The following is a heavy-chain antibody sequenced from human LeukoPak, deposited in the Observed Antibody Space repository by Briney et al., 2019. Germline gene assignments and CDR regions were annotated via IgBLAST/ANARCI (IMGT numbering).Heavy chain of an antibody. Sequence: ASVKVSCKASGYTFTVYYMHWVRQAPGQGLEWMGWINPNSGGTNYAQKFQGRVTMTRDTSISTAYMELSRLRSDDTAVYYCARVIIAAPHVPGKYGMDVWGQGTTVTVSS. CDR3: ARVIIAAPHVPGKYGMDV. CDR2: INPNSGGT. CDR1: GYTFTVYY. V-gene: IGHV1-2*02. J-gene: IGHJ6*02. D-gene: IGHD6-13*01.